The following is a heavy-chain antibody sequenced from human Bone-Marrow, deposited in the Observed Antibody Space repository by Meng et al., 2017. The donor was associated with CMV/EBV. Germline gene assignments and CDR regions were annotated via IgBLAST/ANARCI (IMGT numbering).Heavy chain of an antibody. CDR2: ISSSSSYI. V-gene: IGHV3-21*01. CDR1: GFTFDDYG. J-gene: IGHJ6*01. D-gene: IGHD3-22*01. Sequence: GESLKISCAASGFTFDDYGMSWVRQAPGKGLEWVSSISSSSSYIYYADSVKGRFTISRDNAKNSLYLQMNSLRAEDTAVYYCARSLVLFGDGYLYYYYGMDVWGQGTTVTVSS. CDR3: ARSLVLFGDGYLYYYYGMDV.